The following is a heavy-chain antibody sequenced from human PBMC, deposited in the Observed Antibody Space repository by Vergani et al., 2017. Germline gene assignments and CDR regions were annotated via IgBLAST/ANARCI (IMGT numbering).Heavy chain of an antibody. CDR2: IYPGDSDT. J-gene: IGHJ6*02. V-gene: IGHV5-51*03. CDR3: ARSEMVRGMIQNYYYGMDV. CDR1: ERSFISNE. Sequence: EVMLVQSGAEVKKPGESLKISCKYSERSFISNEIAWVRQMSGKGLQWMGNIYPGDSDTIYSPSFQGQVTISAEKSISTAYLQWSSLKASDTAMYYCARSEMVRGMIQNYYYGMDVWGQGTTVTVSS. D-gene: IGHD3-10*01.